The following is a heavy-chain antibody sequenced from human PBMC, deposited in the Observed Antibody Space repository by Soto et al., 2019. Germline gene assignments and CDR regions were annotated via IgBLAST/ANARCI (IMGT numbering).Heavy chain of an antibody. CDR1: GSSFSAYA. CDR3: AKGGFWVHYGMDV. Sequence: ESGGGLVQPGGSLRLSCAASGSSFSAYAMNWVRQAPGKGLEWVSAISRSGDYTFYSDSVKGRFTISRDNSRNTVYMEMNSLRAEDTAVYYCAKGGFWVHYGMDVWGQGTTVSVSS. V-gene: IGHV3-23*01. J-gene: IGHJ6*02. D-gene: IGHD7-27*01. CDR2: ISRSGDYT.